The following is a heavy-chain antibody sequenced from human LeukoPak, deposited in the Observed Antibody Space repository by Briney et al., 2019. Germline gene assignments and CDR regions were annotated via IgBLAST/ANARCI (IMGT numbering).Heavy chain of an antibody. CDR3: AREYLGGYSGYFDY. D-gene: IGHD5-12*01. V-gene: IGHV3-33*01. J-gene: IGHJ4*02. Sequence: PGGSLRLSCAASGFTFSSYGMHWVRQAPGKGLEWVAVIWYDGSNKYYADSVKGRFTISRDNSKNTLYLQMNSLRAEDTAVYYCAREYLGGYSGYFDYWGQGTLVTVYS. CDR1: GFTFSSYG. CDR2: IWYDGSNK.